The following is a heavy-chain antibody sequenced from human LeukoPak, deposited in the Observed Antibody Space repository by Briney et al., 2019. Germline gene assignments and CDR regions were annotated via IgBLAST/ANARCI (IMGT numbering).Heavy chain of an antibody. D-gene: IGHD6-13*01. CDR1: GFTFSGSA. Sequence: GGSLRLSCAASGFTFSGSAMHWVRQASGKGLEWVGRIRSKANSYATAYAATVKGRFTISRDDSKNTAYLQMNSLKTEDTAVYYYNAPIAAAGGFDYWGQGTLVTVSS. CDR3: NAPIAAAGGFDY. CDR2: IRSKANSYAT. V-gene: IGHV3-73*01. J-gene: IGHJ4*02.